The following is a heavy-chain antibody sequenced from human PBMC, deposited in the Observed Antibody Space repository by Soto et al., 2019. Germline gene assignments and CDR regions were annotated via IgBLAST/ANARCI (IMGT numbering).Heavy chain of an antibody. D-gene: IGHD2-2*01. J-gene: IGHJ3*02. CDR2: INAGNGNT. V-gene: IGHV1-3*01. CDR1: GYTFTNYA. CDR3: EREGFCSTTSCSDAFDI. Sequence: QVQLVQSGAEVKKPGASVKVSCKASGYTFTNYAMHWVRQAPGQRPEWMGWINAGNGNTKFSQRFQGRVTITRDTSANIAYMELSSLTSEDTAVYYCEREGFCSTTSCSDAFDIWGQGTMVTVSS.